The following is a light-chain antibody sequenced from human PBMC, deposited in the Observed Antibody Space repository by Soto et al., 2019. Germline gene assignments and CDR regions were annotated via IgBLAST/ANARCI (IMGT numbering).Light chain of an antibody. Sequence: DIVMTQSPDSLAVSLGERAAINCKSSQSVLYSSNKENYLAWYQQKPGQPPKLLIYWASTRESGVPDRFSGSGSGTDFTPTISSLLVEDVAVYYCQQYYSTPRYTFGQGTKLEIK. CDR2: WAS. CDR1: QSVLYSSNKENY. CDR3: QQYYSTPRYT. V-gene: IGKV4-1*01. J-gene: IGKJ2*01.